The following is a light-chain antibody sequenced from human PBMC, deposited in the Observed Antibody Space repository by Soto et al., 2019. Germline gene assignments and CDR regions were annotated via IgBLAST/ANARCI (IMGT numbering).Light chain of an antibody. CDR2: EVS. CDR1: SSDIGYHNR. Sequence: QSALTQPPSVSGSPGQSVTISCTGTSSDIGYHNRVSWYQQPPGTAPKLMIYEVSTRYSGVPDRFSGSMSGNTASLTISGLQAEDEADYYCSSFASGAHLVFGGGIKLTVL. V-gene: IGLV2-18*02. J-gene: IGLJ3*02. CDR3: SSFASGAHLV.